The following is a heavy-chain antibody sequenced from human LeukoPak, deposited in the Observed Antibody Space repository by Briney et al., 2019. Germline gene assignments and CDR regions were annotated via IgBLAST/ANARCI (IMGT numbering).Heavy chain of an antibody. CDR2: IWYDGSNK. Sequence: GGSLRLSCAASGFTFSSYGMHWVRQAPGKGLEWVAVIWYDGSNKYYADSVKGRFTISRDNSKNTLYLQMDGLRAEDTAVYFCARDPDTSSKVDFWGQGTLVTVSS. CDR3: ARDPDTSSKVDF. V-gene: IGHV3-33*01. CDR1: GFTFSSYG. J-gene: IGHJ4*02. D-gene: IGHD2-2*02.